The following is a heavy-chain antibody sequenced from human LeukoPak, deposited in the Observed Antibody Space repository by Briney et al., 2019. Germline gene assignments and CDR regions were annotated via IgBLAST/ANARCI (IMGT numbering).Heavy chain of an antibody. J-gene: IGHJ6*02. D-gene: IGHD3-10*01. CDR2: INSDGSST. CDR3: ARDLYFGSGSYTDLYYYYYGMDV. Sequence: GGSLRLSCAASGFTFSSYWMHWVRQAPGKGLVWVSRINSDGSSTSYADSVKGRFTISRDNAKNTLYLQMNSLRAEDTAVYYCARDLYFGSGSYTDLYYYYYGMDVWGQGTTVTVSS. CDR1: GFTFSSYW. V-gene: IGHV3-74*01.